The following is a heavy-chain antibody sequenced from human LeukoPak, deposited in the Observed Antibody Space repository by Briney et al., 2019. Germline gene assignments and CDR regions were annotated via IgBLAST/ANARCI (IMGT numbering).Heavy chain of an antibody. V-gene: IGHV3-23*01. J-gene: IGHJ4*02. CDR2: ISGSGTST. D-gene: IGHD3-22*01. CDR3: ARVLPITGDSSGTPPY. Sequence: GGSLRLSCAASGFTFSSYGMSWVRQAPGKGLEWVSVISGSGTSTYYADSVKGRFTISRDNSKNTLYLQMNSLRAEDTAVYYCARVLPITGDSSGTPPYWGQGTLVTVSS. CDR1: GFTFSSYG.